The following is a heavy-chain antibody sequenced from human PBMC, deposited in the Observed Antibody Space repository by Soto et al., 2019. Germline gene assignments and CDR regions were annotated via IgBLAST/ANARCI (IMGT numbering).Heavy chain of an antibody. CDR1: GGPVSSGAYY. D-gene: IGHD5-12*01. V-gene: IGHV4-31*03. CDR3: ARARLRAVYAFDI. CDR2: IYYSGST. J-gene: IGHJ3*02. Sequence: SETLSLTCTVSGGPVSSGAYYWTGIRQRPGKGLEWIGYIYYSGSTYYSPSLKSRLSISLDTSKNQFSLRLSSVTAADTAMYYCARARLRAVYAFDIWGQGTMVTVSS.